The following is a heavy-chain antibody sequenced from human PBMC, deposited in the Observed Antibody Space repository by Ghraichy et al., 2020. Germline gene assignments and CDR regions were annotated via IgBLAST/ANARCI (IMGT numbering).Heavy chain of an antibody. Sequence: ASVKVSCKASGYTFTGYYMHWVRQAPGQGLEWMGWINPNSGGTNYAQKFQGRVTMTRDTSISTAYMELSRLRSDDTAVYYCAGDRPYHMFRRETNWFDPWGQGTLVTVSS. CDR2: INPNSGGT. J-gene: IGHJ5*02. CDR3: AGDRPYHMFRRETNWFDP. D-gene: IGHD3-10*01. V-gene: IGHV1-2*02. CDR1: GYTFTGYY.